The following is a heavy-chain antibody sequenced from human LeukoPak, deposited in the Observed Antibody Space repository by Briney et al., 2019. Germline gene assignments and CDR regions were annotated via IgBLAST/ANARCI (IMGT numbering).Heavy chain of an antibody. Sequence: SETLSLTCIISGGSIGPYYWSWIRQAAGKGPEWIGRIYTTGTADYNPSLKDRVFLSVDTSKNQFSLKVTSVTAADTAVYYCARDHSSSSWMDSFEIWGPGTKVTVSS. CDR1: GGSIGPYY. V-gene: IGHV4-4*07. CDR3: ARDHSSSSWMDSFEI. D-gene: IGHD6-6*01. J-gene: IGHJ3*02. CDR2: IYTTGTA.